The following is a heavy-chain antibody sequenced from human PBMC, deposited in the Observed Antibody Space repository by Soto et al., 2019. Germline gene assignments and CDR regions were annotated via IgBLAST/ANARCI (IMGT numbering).Heavy chain of an antibody. V-gene: IGHV3-15*07. Sequence: GGSLRLSCAASGFTFSNAWMNWVRQAPGKGLEWVGRIKSKTDGGTTDYAAPVKGRFTISRDDSKNTLYLQMNSLKTEDTAVYYCTTDLIVVVVADPFDYWGQGTLVTVSS. CDR3: TTDLIVVVVADPFDY. CDR1: GFTFSNAW. CDR2: IKSKTDGGTT. J-gene: IGHJ4*02. D-gene: IGHD2-15*01.